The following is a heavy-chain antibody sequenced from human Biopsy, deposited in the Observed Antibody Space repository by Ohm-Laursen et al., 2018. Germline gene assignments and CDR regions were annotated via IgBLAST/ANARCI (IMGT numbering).Heavy chain of an antibody. J-gene: IGHJ4*02. CDR1: EGTFSNYG. V-gene: IGHV1-46*01. Sequence: SVKVSCKAPEGTFSNYGVNWVRQAPGQGLEWMGMINPSGSTTSYPQIFQGRVTMTRDTSKSTVYMELSSLRSADTAVYFCARNTGWYGDLYYFDYWGQGTLVTVSS. CDR3: ARNTGWYGDLYYFDY. D-gene: IGHD6-19*01. CDR2: INPSGSTT.